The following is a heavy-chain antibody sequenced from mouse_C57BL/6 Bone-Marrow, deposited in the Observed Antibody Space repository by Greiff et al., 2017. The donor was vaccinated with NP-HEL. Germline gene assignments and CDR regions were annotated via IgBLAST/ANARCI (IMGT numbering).Heavy chain of an antibody. CDR1: GFTFSSYG. CDR3: ARRYDYGRAY. Sequence: EVKLMESGGDLVKPGGSLKLSCAASGFTFSSYGMSWVRQTPDKRLEWVATLSSGGSYPYYPDSVKGRFTISRDNAKNTLYLQMSSLKSEDTAMYYCARRYDYGRAYWGQGTLVTVSA. J-gene: IGHJ3*01. CDR2: LSSGGSYP. D-gene: IGHD2-4*01. V-gene: IGHV5-6*02.